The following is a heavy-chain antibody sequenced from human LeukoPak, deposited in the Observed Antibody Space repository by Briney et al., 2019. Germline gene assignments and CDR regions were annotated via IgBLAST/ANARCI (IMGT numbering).Heavy chain of an antibody. CDR1: GFTFSNAW. Sequence: GGSLRLSCAASGFTFSNAWMSWVRQAPGKGLEWVSVIYSGGSTYYADSVKGRFTISRDNSKNTLYLQMNSLRAEDTAVYYCASARLYDSSGYYSYWGQGTLVTVSS. CDR3: ASARLYDSSGYYSY. CDR2: IYSGGST. D-gene: IGHD3-22*01. V-gene: IGHV3-66*01. J-gene: IGHJ4*02.